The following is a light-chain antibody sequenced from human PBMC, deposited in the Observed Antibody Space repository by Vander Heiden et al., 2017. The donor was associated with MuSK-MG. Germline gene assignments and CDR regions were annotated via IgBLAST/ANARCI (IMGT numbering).Light chain of an antibody. CDR3: QQYNKWPPGT. CDR1: ESVSSN. J-gene: IGKJ1*01. Sequence: EIVMTQSPATLSVSPGERATLSCRASESVSSNLAWYQQKPGQGPRLLMYGASTRATGIPVRFSGSGSGTEFTHTISSLQSEDFAVYYCQQYNKWPPGTFGQGTKVEI. V-gene: IGKV3-15*01. CDR2: GAS.